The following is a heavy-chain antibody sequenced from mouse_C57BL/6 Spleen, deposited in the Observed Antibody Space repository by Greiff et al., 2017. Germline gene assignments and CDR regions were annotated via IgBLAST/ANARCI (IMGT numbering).Heavy chain of an antibody. D-gene: IGHD2-2*01. V-gene: IGHV1-52*01. CDR2: IDPSDSET. J-gene: IGHJ2*01. CDR1: GYTFTSYW. Sequence: QVQLQQPGAELVRPGSSVKLSCKASGYTFTSYWMHWVKQRPIQGLEWIGNIDPSDSETHYNQKFKDKATLTVDKSSSTAYMQLGSLTSEDSAVYYCAREGYDSPFDYWGQGTTLTVSS. CDR3: AREGYDSPFDY.